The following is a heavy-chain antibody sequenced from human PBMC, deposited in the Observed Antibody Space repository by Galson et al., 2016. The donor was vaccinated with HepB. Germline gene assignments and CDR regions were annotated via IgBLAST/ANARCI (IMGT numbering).Heavy chain of an antibody. CDR2: IWYDGSNK. V-gene: IGHV3-33*01. CDR3: AREQVPPAWGSYYYSYYYGLDV. Sequence: SLRLSCAASGFTFSSYGMHWVRQAPGKGLEWVAVIWYDGSNKYYADSVKGRFTISRDNSKNTPYLQMNSLRAEDTAVYYCAREQVPPAWGSYYYSYYYGLDVWGQGTTVTVSS. D-gene: IGHD2-2*01. CDR1: GFTFSSYG. J-gene: IGHJ6*02.